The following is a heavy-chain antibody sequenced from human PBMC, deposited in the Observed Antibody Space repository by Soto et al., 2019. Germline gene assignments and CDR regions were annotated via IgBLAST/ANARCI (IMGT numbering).Heavy chain of an antibody. CDR2: ISGSGGST. D-gene: IGHD3-10*01. CDR3: AKKDPEDYYGSGSYSYYYYYMDV. Sequence: GGSLRLSCAASGFTFSSYAMSWVRQAPGKGLEWVSAISGSGGSTYYADSVKGRFTISRDNSKNTLYLQMNSLRAEDTAVYYCAKKDPEDYYGSGSYSYYYYYMDVWGKGTTVTVSS. V-gene: IGHV3-23*01. CDR1: GFTFSSYA. J-gene: IGHJ6*03.